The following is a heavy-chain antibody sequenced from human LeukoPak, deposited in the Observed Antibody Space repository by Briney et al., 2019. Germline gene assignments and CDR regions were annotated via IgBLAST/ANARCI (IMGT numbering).Heavy chain of an antibody. CDR3: AREYYYDSSGYYPPYNWFDP. V-gene: IGHV4-34*01. CDR2: INHSGGT. D-gene: IGHD3-22*01. Sequence: SETLSLTCAVYGGSFSGYYWSWIRQPPGKGLEWIGEINHSGGTNYNPSLKSRVTISVDTSKNQFSLKLSSVTAADTAVYYCAREYYYDSSGYYPPYNWFDPWGQGTLVTVSS. J-gene: IGHJ5*02. CDR1: GGSFSGYY.